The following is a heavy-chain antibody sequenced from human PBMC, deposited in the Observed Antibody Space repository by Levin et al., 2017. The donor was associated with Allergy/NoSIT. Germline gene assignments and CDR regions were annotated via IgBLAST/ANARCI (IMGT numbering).Heavy chain of an antibody. D-gene: IGHD5-18*01. V-gene: IGHV3-11*05. J-gene: IGHJ4*02. CDR1: GFTFSDYY. Sequence: GGSLRLSCAASGFTFSDYYMSWIRQAPGKGLEWVSYISSSSSYTNYADSVKGRFTISRDNAKNSLYLQMNSLRAEDTAVYYCARDGVHTGGVDYWGQGTLVTVSS. CDR2: ISSSSSYT. CDR3: ARDGVHTGGVDY.